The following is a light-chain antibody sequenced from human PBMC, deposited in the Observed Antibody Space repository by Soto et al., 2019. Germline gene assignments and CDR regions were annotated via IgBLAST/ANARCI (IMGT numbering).Light chain of an antibody. Sequence: EIVLTQSPATLSLSPGERATLSCRASQSVSSYFAWYQQKPGQAPRLLIYHASNRATGIPARFSGSGSGTDFTLTISSLEPEDFAVYYCQQRSNWPVTFGQGTRVEIK. J-gene: IGKJ1*01. CDR3: QQRSNWPVT. CDR2: HAS. V-gene: IGKV3-11*01. CDR1: QSVSSY.